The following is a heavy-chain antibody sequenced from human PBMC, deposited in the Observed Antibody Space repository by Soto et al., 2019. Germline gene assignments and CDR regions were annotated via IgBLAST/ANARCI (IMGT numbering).Heavy chain of an antibody. CDR2: IWYDGSNK. D-gene: IGHD3-9*01. Sequence: GGSLRLSCAASGFTFSSYGMHWVRQAPGKGLEWVAVIWYDGSNKYYADSVKGRFTISRDNSKNTLYLQMNSLRAEDTAVYYCARDFHVGLRYFDWLEGTDYGMDVWGQGTTVTVSS. CDR1: GFTFSSYG. V-gene: IGHV3-33*01. CDR3: ARDFHVGLRYFDWLEGTDYGMDV. J-gene: IGHJ6*02.